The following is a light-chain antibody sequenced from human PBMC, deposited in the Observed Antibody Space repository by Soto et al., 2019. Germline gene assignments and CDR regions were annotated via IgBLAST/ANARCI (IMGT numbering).Light chain of an antibody. CDR2: DAS. CDR3: QQRSNWPMST. J-gene: IGKJ5*01. Sequence: EILLTQSPATLSLSRGERTTLXXRASQGVSSSLAWYQQKPGQAPRLVXYDASNRATGIPARFSGSGSGTDFTLTISSLEPEDFAVYYCQQRSNWPMSTFGQGTRLEIK. CDR1: QGVSSS. V-gene: IGKV3-11*01.